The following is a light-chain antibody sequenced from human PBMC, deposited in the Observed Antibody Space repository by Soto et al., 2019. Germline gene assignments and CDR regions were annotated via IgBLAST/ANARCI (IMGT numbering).Light chain of an antibody. CDR2: VTSDGSH. J-gene: IGLJ3*02. Sequence: QPVLTQSPSASASPGASVKLTCTLSSGHSDYAIAWHQQQPEKGPRYLMKVTSDGSHTKGDGIPDRFSGSSSGADRYLTISSLRSDDEGDYYCQAWGTGGVFGGGTQLTVL. CDR3: QAWGTGGV. V-gene: IGLV4-69*01. CDR1: SGHSDYA.